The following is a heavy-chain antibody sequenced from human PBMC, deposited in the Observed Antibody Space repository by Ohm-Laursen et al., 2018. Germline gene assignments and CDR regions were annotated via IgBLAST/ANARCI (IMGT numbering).Heavy chain of an antibody. D-gene: IGHD3-22*01. CDR2: IKYDGSEK. Sequence: GSLRLSCAAPGFTFSDYWMSWVRQAPGKGLEWVASIKYDGSEKQYVDSVKGRFTISRDNAKNSLYLQMNSLRAENTAVYHCVRGPYSYDSSGYPALWGPGTWSPSPQ. V-gene: IGHV3-7*01. CDR3: VRGPYSYDSSGYPAL. J-gene: IGHJ4*02. CDR1: GFTFSDYW.